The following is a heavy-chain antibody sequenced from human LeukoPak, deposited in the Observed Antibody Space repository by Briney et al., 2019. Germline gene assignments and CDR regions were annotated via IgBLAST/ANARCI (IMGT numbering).Heavy chain of an antibody. V-gene: IGHV3-53*01. Sequence: PGGSLRLSCAASGFTVSSNYMSWVRQAPGKGLEWVSVIYSGGSTYYADSVKGRFTISRDNSKNTLYLQMNSLRAEDTAVYYCERGQKDSSGYYYYFDYWGQGTLVTVSS. J-gene: IGHJ4*02. CDR3: ERGQKDSSGYYYYFDY. D-gene: IGHD3-22*01. CDR1: GFTVSSNY. CDR2: IYSGGST.